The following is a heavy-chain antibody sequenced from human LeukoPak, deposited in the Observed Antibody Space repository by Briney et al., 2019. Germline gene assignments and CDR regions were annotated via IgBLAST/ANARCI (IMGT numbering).Heavy chain of an antibody. D-gene: IGHD2-15*01. V-gene: IGHV1-24*01. CDR2: FDPEDGET. J-gene: IGHJ5*02. CDR1: GYTLTELS. Sequence: ASVKVSCKVSGYTLTELSMHWVRQAPGKGVEWMGGFDPEDGETIYAQKFQGRVTMTEDTSTDTAYMELSRLRSEDTAVYYCATGGNMGGRWLAYNWFDPWGQGTLVTVSS. CDR3: ATGGNMGGRWLAYNWFDP.